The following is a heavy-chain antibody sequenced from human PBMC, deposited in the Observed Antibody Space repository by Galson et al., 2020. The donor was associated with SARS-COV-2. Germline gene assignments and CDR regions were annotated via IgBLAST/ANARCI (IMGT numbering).Heavy chain of an antibody. CDR1: GYSFTSYW. CDR3: ARSGVEMATITHYYYGMDV. D-gene: IGHD5-12*01. CDR2: IDPSDSYT. Sequence: KIGESLKISCKGSGYSFTSYWISWVRQMPGKGLERMGRIDPSDSYTNYSPSFQGHVTISADKSISTAYRQWSSLKASDTAMYYLARSGVEMATITHYYYGMDVWGQGTTVTVSS. V-gene: IGHV5-10-1*01. J-gene: IGHJ6*02.